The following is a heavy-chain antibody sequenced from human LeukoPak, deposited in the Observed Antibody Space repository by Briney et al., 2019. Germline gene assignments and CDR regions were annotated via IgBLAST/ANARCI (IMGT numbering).Heavy chain of an antibody. CDR2: IKKDGSEK. Sequence: GEPLRLSCAASGFTLSNYWMTWVRQAPGKGLEWVANIKKDGSEKYYVDAVKGRFTISRDNTKNSVYLQMNSLRAEDTAVYYCAKDPFRDGYSPHYFEYWGQGTLVTVSS. D-gene: IGHD5-24*01. CDR3: AKDPFRDGYSPHYFEY. V-gene: IGHV3-7*01. CDR1: GFTLSNYW. J-gene: IGHJ4*02.